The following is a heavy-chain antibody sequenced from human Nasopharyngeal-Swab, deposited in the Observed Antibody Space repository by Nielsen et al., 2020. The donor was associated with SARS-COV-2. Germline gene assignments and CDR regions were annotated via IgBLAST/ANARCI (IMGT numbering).Heavy chain of an antibody. J-gene: IGHJ4*02. CDR3: ARGRLLWFGELNPYYFDY. Sequence: SETLSLTCTVSGGSISSSSYYWGWIRQPPGKGLEWIGSIYYSGSPYYNPSLKSRVTISVDTSKNQFSLKLSSVTAADTAVYYCARGRLLWFGELNPYYFDYWGQGTLVTVSS. CDR1: GGSISSSSYY. D-gene: IGHD3-10*01. V-gene: IGHV4-39*07. CDR2: IYYSGSP.